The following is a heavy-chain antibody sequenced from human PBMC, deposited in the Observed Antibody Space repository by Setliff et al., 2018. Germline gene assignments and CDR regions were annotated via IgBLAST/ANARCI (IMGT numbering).Heavy chain of an antibody. CDR2: IYYSGNT. CDR3: ARHRAVAGAYYFDF. Sequence: NPSETLPLTCAVSVYSISRDCHWGWIRQPPGKGLEWIGSIYYSGNTYYNASLKGRVTISGDTSKNQFSLKLTAVTAADTAIYYCARHRAVAGAYYFDFWGQGTLVTVSS. J-gene: IGHJ4*02. D-gene: IGHD6-19*01. V-gene: IGHV4-38-2*01. CDR1: VYSISRDCH.